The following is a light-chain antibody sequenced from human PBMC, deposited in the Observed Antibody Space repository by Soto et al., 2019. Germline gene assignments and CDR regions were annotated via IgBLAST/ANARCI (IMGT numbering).Light chain of an antibody. V-gene: IGKV3-15*01. Sequence: EIVMTQSPATLSVSPGERVTLSCRASRSVNSDLAWFQQKPGQAPRLLIYGASTRATGIPARFSGSGSGTEFTLTISSLQSEDFALYYCQQYNNWPTTFGQGTKVEIK. CDR2: GAS. CDR3: QQYNNWPTT. J-gene: IGKJ1*01. CDR1: RSVNSD.